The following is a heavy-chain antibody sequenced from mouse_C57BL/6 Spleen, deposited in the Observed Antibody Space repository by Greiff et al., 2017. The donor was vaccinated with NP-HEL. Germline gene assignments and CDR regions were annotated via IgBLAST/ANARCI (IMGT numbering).Heavy chain of an antibody. D-gene: IGHD1-1*02. CDR3: GRGGGSYYYAMDY. Sequence: QVQLQQSGAELVKPGASVKLSCKASGYTFTSYWMHWVKQRPGQGLEWIGMIHPNSGSTNYNEKFTSKATLTVDTSSRTAYMQLSSLTSEVSAVYCCGRGGGSYYYAMDYWGQGTSVTVSS. CDR2: IHPNSGST. CDR1: GYTFTSYW. J-gene: IGHJ4*01. V-gene: IGHV1-64*01.